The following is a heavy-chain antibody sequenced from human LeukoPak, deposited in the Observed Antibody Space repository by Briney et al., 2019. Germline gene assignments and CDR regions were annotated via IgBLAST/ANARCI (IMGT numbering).Heavy chain of an antibody. CDR1: GFTFSSNY. V-gene: IGHV3-66*01. CDR3: ARTKEGYCSGDNCIDWFDP. CDR2: IYSGGST. Sequence: GGSLRLSCAASGFTFSSNYMSWVRQAPGKGLEWVSVIYSGGSTYYADSVKGRFTISRDNSKNTLYLQMNSLRAEDTAVYYCARTKEGYCSGDNCIDWFDPWGQGTLVTVSS. J-gene: IGHJ5*02. D-gene: IGHD2-15*01.